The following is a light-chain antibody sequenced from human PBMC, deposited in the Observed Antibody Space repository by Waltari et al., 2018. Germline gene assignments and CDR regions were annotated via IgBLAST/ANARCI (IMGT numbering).Light chain of an antibody. CDR2: DDK. Sequence: YVLTQPSSLSVAPGQTATMNCGGDNIGSKSVHWSQHKAGQAPVLVVFDDKNRPSGISERFSGSNSDNTATLTISWAEVEDEADYYCHVWDRNPDRSRSVIFGGGTKLTVL. CDR3: HVWDRNPDRSRSVI. V-gene: IGLV3-21*02. CDR1: NIGSKS. J-gene: IGLJ2*01.